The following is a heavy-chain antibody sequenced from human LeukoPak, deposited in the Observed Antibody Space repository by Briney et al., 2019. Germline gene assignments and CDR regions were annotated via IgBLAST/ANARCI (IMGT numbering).Heavy chain of an antibody. Sequence: ASVKVSCKASGYTFTGYYMHWVRQATGQGLEWMGWMNPNSGNTGYAQKFQGRVTMTRNTSISTAYMELSSLRSEDTAVYYCARDYYIAAADSGNYYYYYMDVWGKGTTVTISS. CDR3: ARDYYIAAADSGNYYYYYMDV. V-gene: IGHV1-8*02. J-gene: IGHJ6*03. CDR2: MNPNSGNT. D-gene: IGHD6-13*01. CDR1: GYTFTGYY.